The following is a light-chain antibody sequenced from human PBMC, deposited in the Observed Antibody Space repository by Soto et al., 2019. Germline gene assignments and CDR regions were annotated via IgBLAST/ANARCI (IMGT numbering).Light chain of an antibody. CDR3: CSFAGTSTYWV. CDR2: EVN. J-gene: IGLJ3*02. Sequence: QSALTQPASVSGSPGQSITISCTGTNSDVGNYNLVSWYQQHPGKAPKLIIYEVNKRPSGVSNRFSGSKSGTTASLTLSGLQADDEADYYCCSFAGTSTYWVFGGGTQLTVL. V-gene: IGLV2-23*02. CDR1: NSDVGNYNL.